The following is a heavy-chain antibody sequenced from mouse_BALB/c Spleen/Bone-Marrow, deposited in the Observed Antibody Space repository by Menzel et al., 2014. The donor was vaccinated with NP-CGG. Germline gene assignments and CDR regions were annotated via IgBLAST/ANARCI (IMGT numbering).Heavy chain of an antibody. CDR2: ISSGGSYT. Sequence: EAHLVESGGDLVKPGGSLKLSCAASGFTFSSYGMSWVRQTPDKRLEWVAAISSGGSYTYYPDSVKGRFTISRDNAKNTLYLQMSSLKSEDTAMYYCARHRDAMDYWGQGTSVTVSS. CDR1: GFTFSSYG. J-gene: IGHJ4*01. CDR3: ARHRDAMDY. V-gene: IGHV5-6*01. D-gene: IGHD3-3*01.